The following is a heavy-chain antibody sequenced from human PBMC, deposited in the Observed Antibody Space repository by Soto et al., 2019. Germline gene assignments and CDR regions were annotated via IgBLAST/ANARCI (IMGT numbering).Heavy chain of an antibody. D-gene: IGHD3-16*02. V-gene: IGHV3-30-3*01. Sequence: QVQLVESGGGVVQPGKSLRLSCAASGFTFSSYAIHWVRQAPGKGLEWVALISSDGSKTYYTDSVKGRFTISRENSKNTLSLQMNSLRAEDTAMYNCVRGYRILDYWGQGTLVTVSS. CDR2: ISSDGSKT. J-gene: IGHJ4*02. CDR3: VRGYRILDY. CDR1: GFTFSSYA.